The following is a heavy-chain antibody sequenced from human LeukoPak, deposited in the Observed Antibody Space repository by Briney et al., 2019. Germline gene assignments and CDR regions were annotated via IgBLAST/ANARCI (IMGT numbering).Heavy chain of an antibody. CDR1: GGSFSGYY. D-gene: IGHD3-9*01. CDR2: INHSGST. V-gene: IGHV4-34*01. CDR3: ARGGLRYFDWLSTFDY. Sequence: SETLSLTCAVYGGSFSGYYWSWIRQPPGKGLEWIGEINHSGSTNYNPSLKSRVTISVDTSKNQFSLKLSSVTAADTAVYYYARGGLRYFDWLSTFDYWGQGTLVTVSS. J-gene: IGHJ4*02.